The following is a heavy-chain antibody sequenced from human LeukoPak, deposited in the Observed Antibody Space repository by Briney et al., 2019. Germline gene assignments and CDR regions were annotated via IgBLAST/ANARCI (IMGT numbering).Heavy chain of an antibody. V-gene: IGHV3-23*01. CDR3: ARDLSGYYLGFFDY. CDR1: GFTFSSYA. D-gene: IGHD3-22*01. J-gene: IGHJ4*02. Sequence: GGSLRLSCAASGFTFSSYAMSWVRQAPGKGLEWVSAISGSGGSTYYADPVKGRFTISRDNSKNTLYLQMNSLRAEDTAVYYCARDLSGYYLGFFDYWGQGTLVTVSS. CDR2: ISGSGGST.